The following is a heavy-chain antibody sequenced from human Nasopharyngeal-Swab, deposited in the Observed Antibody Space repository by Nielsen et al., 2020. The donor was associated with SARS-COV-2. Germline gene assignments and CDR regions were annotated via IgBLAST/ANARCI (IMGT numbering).Heavy chain of an antibody. D-gene: IGHD3-10*02. J-gene: IGHJ4*02. Sequence: SETLSLTCAISGDSVSSNTAAWNWLRQSPSRGLEWLGRAYSRSKWYYDYAVSVKSRITIHPDTSKNQFSLQLNSVTPDDTAVYYCARDVRVGEWKPFDYGGPGTPVTVSS. CDR2: AYSRSKWYY. CDR3: ARDVRVGEWKPFDY. CDR1: GDSVSSNTAA. V-gene: IGHV6-1*01.